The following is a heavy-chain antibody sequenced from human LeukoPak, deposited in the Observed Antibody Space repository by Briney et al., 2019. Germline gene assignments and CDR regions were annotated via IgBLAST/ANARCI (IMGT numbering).Heavy chain of an antibody. Sequence: SETLSLTCTASGGSISSYYWSWIRQPPGKGLEWIGYIYTSGSTNYNPSLESRVTISVDTSKNQFSLKLSSVTAADTAVYYCARHPYGSGNVDYWGQGTLVTVFS. CDR3: ARHPYGSGNVDY. D-gene: IGHD3-10*01. J-gene: IGHJ4*02. CDR1: GGSISSYY. CDR2: IYTSGST. V-gene: IGHV4-4*09.